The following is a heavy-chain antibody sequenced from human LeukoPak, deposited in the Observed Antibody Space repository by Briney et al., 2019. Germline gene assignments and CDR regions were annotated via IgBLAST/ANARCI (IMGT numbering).Heavy chain of an antibody. CDR2: ISAGGGST. CDR1: GFTFSSYA. Sequence: GGSLRLSCAASGFTFSSYAMSWVRQAPGKGLEWVSAISAGGGSTYYADSVKGRFTISRDNAKNSLYLQLNSLRAEDTAVYYCAKAGLSHWGQGTLVTVSS. V-gene: IGHV3-23*01. J-gene: IGHJ4*02. CDR3: AKAGLSH. D-gene: IGHD2/OR15-2a*01.